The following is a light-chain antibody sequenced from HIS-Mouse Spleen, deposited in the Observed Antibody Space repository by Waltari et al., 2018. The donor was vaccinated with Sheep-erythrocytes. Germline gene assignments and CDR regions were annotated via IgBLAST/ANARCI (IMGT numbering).Light chain of an antibody. V-gene: IGLV2-23*01. Sequence: QSALTQPASVSGSPGQSITISCTGTSSDVGRYNLFSWYQQHPGKAPKLMIYEGSKRPSGVSNRFSGSKSGNTASLTISGLQAEDEAVYYCCSYAGSSTLVFGGGTKLTVL. CDR2: EGS. CDR1: SSDVGRYNL. CDR3: CSYAGSSTLV. J-gene: IGLJ2*01.